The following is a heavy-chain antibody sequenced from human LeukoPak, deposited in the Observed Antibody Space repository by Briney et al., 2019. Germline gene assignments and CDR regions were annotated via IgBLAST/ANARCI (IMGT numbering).Heavy chain of an antibody. Sequence: GGSLRLSCAASGFTFSSYGMHWVRQAPGKGLEWVAVIWYDGSSKYYADSVKGRFTISRDNSKNTLYLQMNSLRAEDTAVYYCASRPPHYDSSGYLTWGQGTPVTVSS. CDR3: ASRPPHYDSSGYLT. V-gene: IGHV3-33*01. D-gene: IGHD3-22*01. CDR1: GFTFSSYG. J-gene: IGHJ5*02. CDR2: IWYDGSSK.